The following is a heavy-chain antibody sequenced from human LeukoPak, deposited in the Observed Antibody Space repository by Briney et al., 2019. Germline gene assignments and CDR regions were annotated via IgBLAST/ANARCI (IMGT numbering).Heavy chain of an antibody. D-gene: IGHD2-15*01. V-gene: IGHV1-8*01. Sequence: ASVKVSCKASGYTFTSYDINWVRQATGQGLEWMGWMNPNSGNTGYAQKFQGRVTMTRNTSISTAYMELGSLRSEDTAVYYCARGWVNCSGGSCYSSWFDPWGQGTLVTVSS. CDR3: ARGWVNCSGGSCYSSWFDP. J-gene: IGHJ5*02. CDR2: MNPNSGNT. CDR1: GYTFTSYD.